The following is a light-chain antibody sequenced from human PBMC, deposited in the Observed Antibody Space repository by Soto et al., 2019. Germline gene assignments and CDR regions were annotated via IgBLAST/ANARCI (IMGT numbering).Light chain of an antibody. Sequence: QSVLTQPPSVSGAPGQRVTISCTGSSSNIGAGHDVHWYQQFPGTAPQLLIFGNNNRPSGVPDRFSGSKSGSSASLAITGLQAEDEADFYCQSYDISLSAYVFGTGTKVTVL. V-gene: IGLV1-40*01. J-gene: IGLJ1*01. CDR1: SSNIGAGHD. CDR2: GNN. CDR3: QSYDISLSAYV.